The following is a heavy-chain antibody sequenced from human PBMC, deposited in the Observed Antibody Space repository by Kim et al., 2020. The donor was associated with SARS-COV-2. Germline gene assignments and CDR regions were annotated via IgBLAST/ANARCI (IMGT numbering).Heavy chain of an antibody. CDR3: ASSIGATIFGGSLAFDI. J-gene: IGHJ3*02. V-gene: IGHV1-3*01. Sequence: ASVKVSCKASGYTFTSYAMHWVRQAPGQRLEWMGWINAGNGNTKYSQKFQGRVTITRDTSASTAYMELSSLRSEDTAVYYCASSIGATIFGGSLAFDIWGQGTMVTVSS. D-gene: IGHD3-3*01. CDR1: GYTFTSYA. CDR2: INAGNGNT.